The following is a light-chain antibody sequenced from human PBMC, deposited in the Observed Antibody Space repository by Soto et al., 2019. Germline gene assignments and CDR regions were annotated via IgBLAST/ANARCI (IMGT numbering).Light chain of an antibody. J-gene: IGKJ5*01. Sequence: DIVMTQYPLSLPVTLGQPASISCRSTQSLVHSDGIAYFSCFQQRPGRSPRRLIYKVSKRDSGVPARFSGSGSGTDFALKISRVEAEDVGVYYCMQGTHWPITFGQGRLLEI. CDR1: QSLVHSDGIAY. CDR2: KVS. CDR3: MQGTHWPIT. V-gene: IGKV2-30*02.